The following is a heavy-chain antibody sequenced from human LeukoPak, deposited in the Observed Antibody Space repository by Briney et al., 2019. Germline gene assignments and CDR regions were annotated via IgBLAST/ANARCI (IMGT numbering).Heavy chain of an antibody. CDR2: ISYDGSNK. CDR3: AKAMAYCGGDCYLDVDWFDP. D-gene: IGHD2-21*02. J-gene: IGHJ5*02. V-gene: IGHV3-30*18. CDR1: GFTFSSYG. Sequence: GGSLRLSCAASGFTFSSYGMHWVRQAPGKGLEWVAVISYDGSNKYYADSVKGRFTISRDNSKNTLNLQMNSLRAEDTAVYYCAKAMAYCGGDCYLDVDWFDPWGQGTLVTVSS.